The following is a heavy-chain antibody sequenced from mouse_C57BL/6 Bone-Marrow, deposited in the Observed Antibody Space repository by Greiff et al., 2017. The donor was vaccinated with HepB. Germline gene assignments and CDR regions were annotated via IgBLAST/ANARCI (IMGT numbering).Heavy chain of an antibody. CDR2: IYPRSGNT. D-gene: IGHD2-3*01. J-gene: IGHJ1*03. CDR1: GYTFTSYG. CDR3: ARHGYYPHWYFDV. Sequence: VQLQESGAELARPGASVKLSCKASGYTFTSYGISWVKQRTGQGLEWIGEIYPRSGNTYYNEKFKGKATLTADKSSSTAYMELRSLTSEDSAVYFCARHGYYPHWYFDVWDTGTTVTVSS. V-gene: IGHV1-81*01.